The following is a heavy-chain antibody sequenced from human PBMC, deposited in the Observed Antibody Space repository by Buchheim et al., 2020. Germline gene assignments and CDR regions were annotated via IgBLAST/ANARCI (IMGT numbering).Heavy chain of an antibody. CDR2: ITASGAGQ. D-gene: IGHD1-1*01. Sequence: EVQLLESGGGLVQPGGSLRLSCAASGFTFSTYGMSWVRQAPGKGLEWVSAITASGAGQYYADSVRGRFTIPRDNSKNTLHLQMISLRADDTAVYYCAKDWNDFDYWGQGTL. J-gene: IGHJ4*02. CDR3: AKDWNDFDY. V-gene: IGHV3-23*01. CDR1: GFTFSTYG.